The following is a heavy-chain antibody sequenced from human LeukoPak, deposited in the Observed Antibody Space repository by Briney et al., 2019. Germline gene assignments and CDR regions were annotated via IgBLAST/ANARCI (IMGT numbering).Heavy chain of an antibody. CDR2: ISSSGDAI. V-gene: IGHV3-48*03. CDR1: GFTFSSYE. CDR3: ARNSGADYYGSGSYD. D-gene: IGHD3-10*01. J-gene: IGHJ4*02. Sequence: PGGSLRLSCAASGFTFSSYEMNWVRQAPGKGLEWVSYISSSGDAIYYADSVRGRFTISRDNAKNTLYLQMNSLRAEDTAVYYCARNSGADYYGSGSYDWGQGTLVTVSS.